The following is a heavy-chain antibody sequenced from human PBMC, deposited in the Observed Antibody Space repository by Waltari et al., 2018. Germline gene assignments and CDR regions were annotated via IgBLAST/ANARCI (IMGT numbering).Heavy chain of an antibody. Sequence: EVQLVESGGGLIQPGGSLRLSCAASGFTVSSNYMSWVRQAPGKGLEWVSVIYSGGSTYYADSVKDRFTISRDNSKNTLYLQMNSLRVEDTAVYYCARARYSSGLFDYWGQGTLVTVSS. CDR3: ARARYSSGLFDY. D-gene: IGHD6-19*01. CDR1: GFTVSSNY. V-gene: IGHV3-53*01. CDR2: IYSGGST. J-gene: IGHJ4*02.